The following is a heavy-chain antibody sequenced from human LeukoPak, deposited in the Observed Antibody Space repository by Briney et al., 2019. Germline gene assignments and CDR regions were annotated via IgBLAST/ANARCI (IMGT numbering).Heavy chain of an antibody. CDR3: ARGRLAVAGPFDY. CDR2: IYYSGST. Sequence: PSETLSLTCTVSGGSISSGGYYWSWIRQHPGKGLEWIGYIYYSGSTYYNPSLKSRVTISVDTSKSQFSLKLSSVTAADTAVYYCARGRLAVAGPFDYWGQGTLVTVSS. CDR1: GGSISSGGYY. D-gene: IGHD6-19*01. V-gene: IGHV4-31*03. J-gene: IGHJ4*02.